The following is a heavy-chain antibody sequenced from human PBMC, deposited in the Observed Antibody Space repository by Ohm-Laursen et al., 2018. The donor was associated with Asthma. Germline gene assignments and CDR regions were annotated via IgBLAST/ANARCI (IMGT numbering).Heavy chain of an antibody. CDR2: ISYDGSNK. CDR3: AKDNRWRNWNHYFDY. V-gene: IGHV3-30*18. D-gene: IGHD1-1*01. J-gene: IGHJ4*02. CDR1: GFTFSSYG. Sequence: RSLRLSCAASGFTFSSYGMHWVRQAPGKGLEWVAVISYDGSNKYYADSVKGRFTISRDNSKNTLYLQMNSLRAEDTAVYYCAKDNRWRNWNHYFDYWGQGTLVTVSS.